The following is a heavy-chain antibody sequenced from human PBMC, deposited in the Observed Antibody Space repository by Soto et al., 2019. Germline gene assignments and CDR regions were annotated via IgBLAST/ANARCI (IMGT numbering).Heavy chain of an antibody. V-gene: IGHV3-74*01. Sequence: GGPLRLSCAASGFTFSDNWMHWVRQTPGKGLVWVARINRDGSTTNYAGSVKGRFTISRDNAKDTLYLQMNSLRAEDTAVYYCARDRVAGSGSSDSWGQGTLVTVSS. CDR2: INRDGSTT. J-gene: IGHJ4*02. CDR3: ARDRVAGSGSSDS. CDR1: GFTFSDNW. D-gene: IGHD3-10*01.